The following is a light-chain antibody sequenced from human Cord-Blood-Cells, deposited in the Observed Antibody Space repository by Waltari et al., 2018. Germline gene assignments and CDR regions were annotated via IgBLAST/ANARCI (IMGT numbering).Light chain of an antibody. Sequence: QSALTQPASVSGSPGQSITISCTGTSSDVGGYNYVSWYQQHPGKAPKLMIYDVSKRPSVVSNRISGSKSGSPASLTISGLQAEDEADYYCSSYTRRSPYGCGTGTKVTVL. V-gene: IGLV2-14*01. J-gene: IGLJ1*01. CDR1: SSDVGGYNY. CDR3: SSYTRRSPYG. CDR2: DVS.